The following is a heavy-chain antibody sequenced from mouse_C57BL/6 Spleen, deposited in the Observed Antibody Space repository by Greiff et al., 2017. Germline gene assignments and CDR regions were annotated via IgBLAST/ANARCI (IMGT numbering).Heavy chain of an antibody. CDR1: GYSFTGYF. Sequence: EVQLQESGPELVKPGDSVKISCKASGYSFTGYFMNWVMQSHGKSLEWIGRINPYNGDTFYNQKFNGKATLTVDKSSSTAHMELRSLTSEDSAVYYCASTTVVVDAMDYWGQGTSVTVSS. J-gene: IGHJ4*01. CDR3: ASTTVVVDAMDY. V-gene: IGHV1-20*01. CDR2: INPYNGDT. D-gene: IGHD1-1*01.